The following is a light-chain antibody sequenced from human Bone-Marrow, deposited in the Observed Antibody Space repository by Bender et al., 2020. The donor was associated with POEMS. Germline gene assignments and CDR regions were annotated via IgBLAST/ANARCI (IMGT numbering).Light chain of an antibody. Sequence: QSVLTQPPSASGTPGQRVTISCSGSNSNIGTNAVNWYQQFPGPAPKLLIYSANQRPSGVPDRFYAFKSGTSASLAISGLQSEDEADYYCAAWDAGLSGGVFGGGTKLTVL. V-gene: IGLV1-44*01. CDR1: NSNIGTNA. CDR2: SAN. J-gene: IGLJ3*02. CDR3: AAWDAGLSGGV.